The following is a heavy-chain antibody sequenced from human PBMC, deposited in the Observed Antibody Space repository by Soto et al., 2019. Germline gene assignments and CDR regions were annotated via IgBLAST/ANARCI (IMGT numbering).Heavy chain of an antibody. CDR2: IYYSGTT. J-gene: IGHJ4*02. CDR1: DGSIIGSSFY. D-gene: IGHD6-13*01. V-gene: IGHV4-39*02. Sequence: PSETLSLTVTVADGSIIGSSFYWGRVRQPPGKGLEWFGSIYYSGTTYYNPSLKSRVTISVDTSKNHFSLKLTSVTAADTALYCCAGRGSSSWYSDYWGRGTLVAVSS. CDR3: AGRGSSSWYSDY.